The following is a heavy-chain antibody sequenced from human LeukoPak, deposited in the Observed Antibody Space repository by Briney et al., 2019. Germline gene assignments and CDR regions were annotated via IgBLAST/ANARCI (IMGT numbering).Heavy chain of an antibody. J-gene: IGHJ4*02. CDR2: INPNSGGT. CDR3: ARARYDSSGYFDY. V-gene: IGHV1-2*04. D-gene: IGHD3-22*01. CDR1: GYTFTGYY. Sequence: ASVKVSCEASGYTFTGYYMHWVRQAPGQGLEWMGWINPNSGGTNYAQKFQGWVTMTRDTSISTAYMELSRLRSDDTAVYYCARARYDSSGYFDYWGQGTLVTVSS.